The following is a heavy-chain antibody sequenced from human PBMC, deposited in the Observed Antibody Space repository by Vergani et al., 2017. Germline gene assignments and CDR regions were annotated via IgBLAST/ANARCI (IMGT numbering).Heavy chain of an antibody. Sequence: QVQLQQWGAGLLKPSETLSLTCAVYGGSFSGYYWSWIRQPPGKGLEWIGEINHSGSTNYNPSLKSRVTISVDTSKNQFSLKLSSVNAADTAVYYCAICGNFGFDPPDYYDSSGYTDNWFDPWGQGTLVTVSS. CDR2: INHSGST. CDR3: AICGNFGFDPPDYYDSSGYTDNWFDP. D-gene: IGHD3-22*01. CDR1: GGSFSGYY. V-gene: IGHV4-34*01. J-gene: IGHJ5*02.